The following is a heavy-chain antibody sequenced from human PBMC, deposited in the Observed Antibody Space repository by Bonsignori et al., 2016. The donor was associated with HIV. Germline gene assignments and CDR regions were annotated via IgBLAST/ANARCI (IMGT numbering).Heavy chain of an antibody. D-gene: IGHD2-2*01. J-gene: IGHJ6*03. Sequence: QMQLEESGPGLGEAFGGPCPSLALSLVPPSTIAVIIGPWIRQAPGRGLEWIGCIHNSGSTYYNPSLKSRVTVSADTSKNHFSLKLSAVTAADTAVYFCARHFIGQTSSWGYMDVWGKGTTV. V-gene: IGHV4-39*01. CDR3: ARHFIGQTSSWGYMDV. CDR1: VPPSTIAVI. CDR2: IHNSGST.